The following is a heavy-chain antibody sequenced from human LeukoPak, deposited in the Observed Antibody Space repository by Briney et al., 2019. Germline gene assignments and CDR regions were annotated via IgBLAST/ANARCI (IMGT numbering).Heavy chain of an antibody. CDR1: GFTFSSHW. D-gene: IGHD1-26*01. CDR3: ARGTHSGSS. J-gene: IGHJ5*02. CDR2: IKQDGSEK. Sequence: GGSLRLSCAASGFTFSSHWMSWVRQAPGKGLEWVANIKQDGSEKYYVDSVKGRFTISRDNAKNSLYLQMNSLRAEDTALYYCARGTHSGSSWGQGTLVTVSS. V-gene: IGHV3-7*03.